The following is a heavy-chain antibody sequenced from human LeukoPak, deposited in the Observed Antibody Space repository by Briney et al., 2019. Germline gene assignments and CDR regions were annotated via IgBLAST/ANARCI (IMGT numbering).Heavy chain of an antibody. V-gene: IGHV3-7*01. Sequence: GGSLRLSCAASGFTFNNYYMNWVRQAPGKGLEWVANIKEDGSEKYYVDFVKGRFIISRDNANNSLYLQMNSLRAEDTAVYYCASAARYYTEAFDIWGQGTMVTVSS. J-gene: IGHJ3*02. CDR1: GFTFNNYY. CDR2: IKEDGSEK. D-gene: IGHD3-3*01. CDR3: ASAARYYTEAFDI.